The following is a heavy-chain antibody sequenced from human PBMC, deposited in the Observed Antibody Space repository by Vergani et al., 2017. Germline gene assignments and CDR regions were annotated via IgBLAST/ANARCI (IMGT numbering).Heavy chain of an antibody. Sequence: QLQLQESGPGLVKPSETLSLTCTVSGGSISSSSYYWGWIRQPPGKGLEWIGSIYYSGSTYYNPSLKSRVTISVDTSKNQFSLKLSSVTAADTAVYYCARELRSKWGYFDWIPAGEGFYGMDVWGQGTTVTVSS. CDR3: ARELRSKWGYFDWIPAGEGFYGMDV. D-gene: IGHD3-9*01. CDR1: GGSISSSSYY. CDR2: IYYSGST. V-gene: IGHV4-39*07. J-gene: IGHJ6*02.